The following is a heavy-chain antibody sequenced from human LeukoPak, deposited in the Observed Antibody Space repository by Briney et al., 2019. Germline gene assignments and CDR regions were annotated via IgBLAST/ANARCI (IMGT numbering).Heavy chain of an antibody. CDR2: INHNGNVN. J-gene: IGHJ6*02. CDR3: ARGGGLDF. CDR1: GFTFSSYW. Sequence: GGSLRLSCAASGFTFSSYWMNWARQAPGKGLEWVASINHNGNVNYYVDSVKGRFTISRDNAKNSLYLQMSNLRAEDTAVYFCARGGGLDFWGQGATVTVSS. D-gene: IGHD3-16*01. V-gene: IGHV3-7*03.